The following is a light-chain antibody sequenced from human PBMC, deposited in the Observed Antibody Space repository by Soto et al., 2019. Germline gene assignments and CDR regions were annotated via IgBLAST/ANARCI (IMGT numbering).Light chain of an antibody. CDR2: SAS. CDR3: QQSYTTPRT. CDR1: QYISTY. Sequence: DIQMTQSPASLSASVGDRVTITCRASQYISTYLNWYRQKSGKAPEVLIYSASTLQSGVPSRFSGSGSGTDFTLTIISLQSEDFATYYCQQSYTTPRTFGAGTKVEI. J-gene: IGKJ1*01. V-gene: IGKV1-39*01.